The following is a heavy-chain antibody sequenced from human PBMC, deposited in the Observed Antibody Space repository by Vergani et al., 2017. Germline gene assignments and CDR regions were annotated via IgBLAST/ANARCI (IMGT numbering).Heavy chain of an antibody. CDR2: SYYSGST. Sequence: QVQLQESGPGLVKPSENLSLTCTVSGGSISSYYWSWIRQHPGRGLEWIGYSYYSGSTNYNPSLKSRVTISVDTSKTQFSLKLSSVTAADTAVYYCASANYYGSGRKEYYYYGMDVWGQGTTVTVSS. D-gene: IGHD3-10*01. CDR3: ASANYYGSGRKEYYYYGMDV. CDR1: GGSISSYY. J-gene: IGHJ6*02. V-gene: IGHV4-59*08.